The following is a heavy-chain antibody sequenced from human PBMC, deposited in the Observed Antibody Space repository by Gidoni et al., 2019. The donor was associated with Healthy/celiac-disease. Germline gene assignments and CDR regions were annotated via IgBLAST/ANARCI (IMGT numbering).Heavy chain of an antibody. D-gene: IGHD2-15*01. Sequence: EVQLVESVGGLVQPGGSLRLSCSASGFTFGRYAMHWVRQAPGKGLEYVSAISSNGGSTYYADSVKGRFTISRDNSKNTLYLQMSSLRAEDTAVYYCVKGEYCSGGSCYWLFDYWGQGTLVTVSS. V-gene: IGHV3-64D*06. CDR1: GFTFGRYA. J-gene: IGHJ4*02. CDR2: ISSNGGST. CDR3: VKGEYCSGGSCYWLFDY.